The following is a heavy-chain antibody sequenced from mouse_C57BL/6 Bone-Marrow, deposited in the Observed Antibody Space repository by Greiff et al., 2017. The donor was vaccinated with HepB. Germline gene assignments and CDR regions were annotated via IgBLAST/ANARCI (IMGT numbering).Heavy chain of an antibody. Sequence: QVQLQQPGAELVKPGASVKLSCKASGYTFTSYWMHWVKQRPGQGLEWIGNINPSNGGTNYNEKFKSKATLTVDKSSSTAYMQLSSLTSEDSAVYYCASPLQGFYYFDYWGQGTTLTVSS. CDR1: GYTFTSYW. J-gene: IGHJ2*01. V-gene: IGHV1-53*01. CDR3: ASPLQGFYYFDY. D-gene: IGHD6-1*01. CDR2: INPSNGGT.